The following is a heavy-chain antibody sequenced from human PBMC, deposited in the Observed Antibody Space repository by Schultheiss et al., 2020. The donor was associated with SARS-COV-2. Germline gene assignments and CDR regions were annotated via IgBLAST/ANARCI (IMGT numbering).Heavy chain of an antibody. CDR1: GFTFRTYG. V-gene: IGHV3-30*02. CDR3: AKNYGSGSLHKYGLDV. Sequence: GSLRLSCAASGFTFRTYGMHWVRQAPGKGLEWVAIIRYDGSNESYADSVKGRFTISRDNSKNTLYLQMNSLRAEDTAVYYCAKNYGSGSLHKYGLDVWGQGTTVTVSS. D-gene: IGHD3-10*01. CDR2: IRYDGSNE. J-gene: IGHJ6*02.